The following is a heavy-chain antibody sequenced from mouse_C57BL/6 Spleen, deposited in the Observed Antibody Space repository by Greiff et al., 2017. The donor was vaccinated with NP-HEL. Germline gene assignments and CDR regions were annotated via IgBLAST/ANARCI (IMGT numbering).Heavy chain of an antibody. CDR3: ARAGGGSSLYWYCDV. V-gene: IGHV1-63*01. D-gene: IGHD1-1*01. Sequence: VQLQQSGAELVRPGTSVKMSCKASGYTFTNYWIGWAKQRPGHGLEWIGDIYPGGGYTNYNEKFKGKATLTADKSSSTAYMQFSSLTSEDSAIYYGARAGGGSSLYWYCDVWGTGTTVTVSS. CDR2: IYPGGGYT. J-gene: IGHJ1*03. CDR1: GYTFTNYW.